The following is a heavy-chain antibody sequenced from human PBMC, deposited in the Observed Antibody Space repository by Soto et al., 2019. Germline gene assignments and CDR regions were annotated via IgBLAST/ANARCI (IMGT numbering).Heavy chain of an antibody. CDR2: IYYSGST. Sequence: PSETLSLTCTVSGGSVSSGSYYWSWIRQPPGKGLEWIGYIYYSGSTNYNPSLKSRVTISVDTSKNQFSPKLSSVSAADTAVYYCARADEDWLLYYWGQGTLVTVSS. D-gene: IGHD3-9*01. CDR3: ARADEDWLLYY. CDR1: GGSVSSGSYY. V-gene: IGHV4-61*01. J-gene: IGHJ4*02.